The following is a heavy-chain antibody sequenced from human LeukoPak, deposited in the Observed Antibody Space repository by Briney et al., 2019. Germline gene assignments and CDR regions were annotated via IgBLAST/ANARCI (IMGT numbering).Heavy chain of an antibody. D-gene: IGHD4-23*01. CDR3: ARGRPHGNDY. CDR2: IASDGSST. V-gene: IGHV3-74*01. CDR1: GFTFSSYW. J-gene: IGHJ4*02. Sequence: GGSLILSCAASGFTFSSYWMNWVRQAPGKGLVWVSRIASDGSSTTYADSVKGRFSISRDNAKNTLYLQMNSLRVEDTAVYYCARGRPHGNDYWGQGTLVTVSS.